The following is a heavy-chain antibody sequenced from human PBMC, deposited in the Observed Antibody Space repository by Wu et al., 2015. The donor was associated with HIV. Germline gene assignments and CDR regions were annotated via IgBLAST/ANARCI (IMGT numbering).Heavy chain of an antibody. CDR3: ARDPDGYSSGWYSEGYFDY. J-gene: IGHJ4*02. CDR2: INPSGGST. V-gene: IGHV1-46*01. Sequence: PGASVKVSCKASEYTFTSYYMHWVRQAPGQGLEWMGIINPSGGSTSYAQKFQGRVTMTRDMSTSTVYMELSSLRSEDTAVYYCARDPDGYSSGWYSEGYFDYWGQGTLVTVSS. D-gene: IGHD6-19*01. CDR1: EYTFTSYY.